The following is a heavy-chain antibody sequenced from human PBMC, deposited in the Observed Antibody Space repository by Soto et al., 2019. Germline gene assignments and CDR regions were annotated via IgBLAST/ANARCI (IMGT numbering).Heavy chain of an antibody. J-gene: IGHJ6*04. CDR2: IYYSGST. CDR1: GGSISSYY. V-gene: IGHV4-59*01. CDR3: ARVDGHASDFWSGYQQNYYCYGMDV. D-gene: IGHD3-3*01. Sequence: SETLSLTCTVSGGSISSYYWSWIRQPPGKGLEWIGYIYYSGSTNYNPSLKSRVTISVDTSKNQFSLKLSSVTAADTAVYYCARVDGHASDFWSGYQQNYYCYGMDVGGKGTTVTVP.